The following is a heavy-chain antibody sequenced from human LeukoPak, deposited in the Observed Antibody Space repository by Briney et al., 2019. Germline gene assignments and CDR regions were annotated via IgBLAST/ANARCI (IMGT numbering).Heavy chain of an antibody. CDR2: ISGSGGST. D-gene: IGHD3-22*01. CDR1: GITLSNYG. Sequence: PGGSLRLSCAVSGITLSNYGMSWVRQAPGKGLEWVAGISGSGGSTNYADSVKDRFSISRDNRKNTLYLQMNSLRGEDTAVYFCAKRGVVIRVILVGFHKEAYYFDSWGQGALVTVSS. V-gene: IGHV3-23*01. CDR3: AKRGVVIRVILVGFHKEAYYFDS. J-gene: IGHJ4*02.